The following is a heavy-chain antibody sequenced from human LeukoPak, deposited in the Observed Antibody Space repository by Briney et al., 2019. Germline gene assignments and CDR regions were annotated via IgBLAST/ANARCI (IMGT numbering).Heavy chain of an antibody. V-gene: IGHV1-8*01. J-gene: IGHJ6*03. D-gene: IGHD3-3*01. CDR3: ARGGPNYDFWSGYYWGYYYYYMDV. CDR1: GYTFTSYD. Sequence: ASVKVSSKPSGYTFTSYDINWVRQATGQGLGWLGWMNPNSGNTGYAQKFQGRVTMTRNTCISTAYLELSSLRSEDTAVYYCARGGPNYDFWSGYYWGYYYYYMDVWGKGTTVTVSS. CDR2: MNPNSGNT.